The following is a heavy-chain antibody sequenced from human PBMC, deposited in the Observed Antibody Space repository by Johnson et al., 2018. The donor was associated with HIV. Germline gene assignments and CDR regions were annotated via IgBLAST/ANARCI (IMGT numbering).Heavy chain of an antibody. Sequence: EMQLVESGGGVVQPGGSLRLSCAASGFTFSSYAMSWVRQAPGKGLEWVSAISGSGGSTYYADSVKGRFTISRDNSKNTLYLQMNSLRAEDTAVYYCAKEPRSSSWYWDAFDIWGQGTMVTVSS. CDR2: ISGSGGST. J-gene: IGHJ3*02. CDR1: GFTFSSYA. CDR3: AKEPRSSSWYWDAFDI. V-gene: IGHV3-23*04. D-gene: IGHD6-13*01.